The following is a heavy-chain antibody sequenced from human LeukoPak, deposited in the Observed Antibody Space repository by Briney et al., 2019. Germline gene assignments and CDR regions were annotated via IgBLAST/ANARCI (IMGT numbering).Heavy chain of an antibody. Sequence: HGGSLRLSCSASGFIISNYAMHWFRQAPGKGLEYVSAISANGGSTYYADSVKGRFTISRDNSKNTLYLQMSSLRAEDTAIYHCVKDLYKGDSSSWYYFDYWGQGTLVTVSS. CDR1: GFIISNYA. V-gene: IGHV3-64D*06. D-gene: IGHD6-13*01. CDR3: VKDLYKGDSSSWYYFDY. J-gene: IGHJ4*02. CDR2: ISANGGST.